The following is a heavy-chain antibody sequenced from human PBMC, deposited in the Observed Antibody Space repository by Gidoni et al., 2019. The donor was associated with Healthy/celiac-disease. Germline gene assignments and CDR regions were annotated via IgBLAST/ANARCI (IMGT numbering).Heavy chain of an antibody. J-gene: IGHJ6*02. CDR1: GFTFSSYD. Sequence: EVQLLESGGGLVQPGGSLRLSCAASGFTFSSYDMSRARQAPGKGLEWVSAISGSGGSTDYADSVKGRFTISRDNSKNTLYLQMNSLRAEDTAVYYCAKGVLGDYGDPPSGYYYYGMDVWGQGTTVTVSS. CDR2: ISGSGGST. D-gene: IGHD4-17*01. V-gene: IGHV3-23*01. CDR3: AKGVLGDYGDPPSGYYYYGMDV.